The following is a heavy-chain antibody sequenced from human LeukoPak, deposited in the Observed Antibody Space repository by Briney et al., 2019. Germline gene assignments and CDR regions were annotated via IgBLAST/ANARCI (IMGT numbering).Heavy chain of an antibody. J-gene: IGHJ4*02. D-gene: IGHD1-1*01. CDR3: ARDTRTTSEWKGIDH. CDR2: ISYDGRNK. V-gene: IGHV3-30*04. Sequence: GRSLRLSCAASGFTFRNYAMHWVRQAPGKGLEWVAIISYDGRNKYYADSVEGRFTIYRDDSKNTLYLQMNSLISYDTAFYFCARDTRTTSEWKGIDHWGQGTLVTVSS. CDR1: GFTFRNYA.